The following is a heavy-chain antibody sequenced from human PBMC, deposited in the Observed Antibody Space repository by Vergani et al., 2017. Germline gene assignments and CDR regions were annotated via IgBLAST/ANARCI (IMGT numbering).Heavy chain of an antibody. Sequence: QVQLQESGPGLVKPSQTLSLSCTVSGGSISSGSYFWSWIRQPAGKGLEWIGRIHTSGSTSYNPSLKSRVIVSVDTSKNQFSLKLSSVTAADTAVYYCAREGSMATISFYYALDVWGQGTMVTVSS. CDR2: IHTSGST. J-gene: IGHJ6*02. D-gene: IGHD5-24*01. V-gene: IGHV4-61*02. CDR1: GGSISSGSYF. CDR3: AREGSMATISFYYALDV.